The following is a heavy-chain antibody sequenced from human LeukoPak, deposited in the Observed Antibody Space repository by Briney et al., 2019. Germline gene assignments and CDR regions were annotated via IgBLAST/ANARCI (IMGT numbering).Heavy chain of an antibody. D-gene: IGHD3-16*01. CDR2: IKQDGSEK. CDR1: GFSVSDYW. CDR3: VRDGGTDLYDP. V-gene: IGHV3-7*01. J-gene: IGHJ5*02. Sequence: PGGSLRLSCAASGFSVSDYWMTWVRQAPGKGLEWVANIKQDGSEKTYVDSVKGRFTISRDNAKNSLYLQMNSLRVEDTAMYYCVRDGGTDLYDPWGQGTLVTVFS.